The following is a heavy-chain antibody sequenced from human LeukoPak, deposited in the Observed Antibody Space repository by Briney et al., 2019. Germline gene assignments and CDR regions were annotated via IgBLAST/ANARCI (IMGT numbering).Heavy chain of an antibody. CDR2: ISSSGSTI. V-gene: IGHV3-11*01. CDR3: ARFGDTMIAGGAFDI. D-gene: IGHD3-22*01. CDR1: GFTFSDYY. Sequence: PGGSLRLSCAASGFTFSDYYMSWIRQAPGKGLEWGSYISSSGSTISYADSVKDRFTISRDNAKNSLYLQMNSLRAEDTAVYYCARFGDTMIAGGAFDIWGQGTMVTVSS. J-gene: IGHJ3*02.